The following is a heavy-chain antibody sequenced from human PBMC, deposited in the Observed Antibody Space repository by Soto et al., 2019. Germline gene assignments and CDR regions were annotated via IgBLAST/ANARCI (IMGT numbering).Heavy chain of an antibody. CDR2: TYYRSKWYN. V-gene: IGHV6-1*01. CDR3: AREYIVVVPAPASFDP. D-gene: IGHD2-2*01. J-gene: IGHJ5*02. CDR1: GDSVSSNSAA. Sequence: QSQTPSLTCAISGDSVSSNSAAWNWIRQSPSRGLEWLGRTYYRSKWYNDYAVSVKSRITINPDTSKNQFSLQLNSVTPEDTAVYYCAREYIVVVPAPASFDPWGQGTLVTVSS.